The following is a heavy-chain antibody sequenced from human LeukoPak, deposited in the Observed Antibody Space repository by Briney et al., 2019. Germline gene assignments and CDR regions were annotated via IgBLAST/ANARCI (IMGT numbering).Heavy chain of an antibody. CDR2: ISSNGGST. CDR3: AKGTERYSKNFDY. D-gene: IGHD3-9*01. Sequence: GGSLRLSCAASGFTFSSYAMHWVRQAPGKGLEYVSAISSNGGSTYYANSVKGRFTISRDNSKNTLYLQMNSLRVEDTAVYYCAKGTERYSKNFDYWGQGTLVTVSS. J-gene: IGHJ4*02. CDR1: GFTFSSYA. V-gene: IGHV3-64*01.